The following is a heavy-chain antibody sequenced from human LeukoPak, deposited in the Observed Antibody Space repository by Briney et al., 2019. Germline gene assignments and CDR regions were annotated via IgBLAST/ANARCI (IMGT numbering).Heavy chain of an antibody. CDR3: AKDNGAASWYYFDY. V-gene: IGHV3-7*03. D-gene: IGHD6-13*01. CDR2: IKQDGSEK. Sequence: GGSLRLSCAASGFTFSSYWMTWVRQAPGKGLEWVANIKQDGSEKDYVDSVKGRFTISRDNAKNSLYLQMNSLRAEDMALYYCAKDNGAASWYYFDYWGQGTLVTVSS. J-gene: IGHJ4*02. CDR1: GFTFSSYW.